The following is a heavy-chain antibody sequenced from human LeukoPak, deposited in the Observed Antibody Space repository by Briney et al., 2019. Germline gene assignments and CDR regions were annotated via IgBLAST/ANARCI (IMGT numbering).Heavy chain of an antibody. D-gene: IGHD2-15*01. CDR1: GGSFSSYY. CDR3: ASQIVVVVAATKRMINWFDP. CDR2: INHSGST. J-gene: IGHJ5*02. Sequence: SETLSLTCAVYGGSFSSYYWSWIRQPPGKGLEWIGEINHSGSTNYNPSLKSRVTISVDTSKNQFSLKLSSVTAADTAVYYCASQIVVVVAATKRMINWFDPWGQGTLVTVSS. V-gene: IGHV4-34*01.